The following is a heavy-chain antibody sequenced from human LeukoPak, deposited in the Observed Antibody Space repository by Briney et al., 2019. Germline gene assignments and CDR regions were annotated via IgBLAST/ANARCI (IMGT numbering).Heavy chain of an antibody. Sequence: GCSLRLSCAASGFTFSSYSLNWLRQAPAKGREGVSSVSSSSSYIYYADSVKGRFTIYRDNAKNALYLKMNSLRAEDTAVYYCVRLRRNSDSSGYHYYYDYWGQGTLVTVSS. CDR2: VSSSSSYI. D-gene: IGHD3-22*01. CDR3: VRLRRNSDSSGYHYYYDY. V-gene: IGHV3-21*01. J-gene: IGHJ4*02. CDR1: GFTFSSYS.